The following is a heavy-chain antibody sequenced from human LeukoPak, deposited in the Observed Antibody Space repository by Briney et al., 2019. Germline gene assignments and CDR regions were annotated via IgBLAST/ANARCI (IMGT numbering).Heavy chain of an antibody. CDR1: GGSFSGYY. J-gene: IGHJ3*02. Sequence: SETLSLTCAVYGGSFSGYYWSWIRQPPGKGLEWIGEINHSGSTNYNPSLKSRVTISVDTSKNQFSLKLSSVTAADTAVYSCGRGFVVVVAAIVVFVIGGKGKMVTFFS. CDR3: GRGFVVVVAAIVVFVI. D-gene: IGHD2-15*01. V-gene: IGHV4-34*01. CDR2: INHSGST.